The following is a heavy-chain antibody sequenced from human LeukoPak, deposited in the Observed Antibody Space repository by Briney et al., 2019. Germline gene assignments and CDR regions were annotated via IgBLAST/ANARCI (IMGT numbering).Heavy chain of an antibody. J-gene: IGHJ3*01. D-gene: IGHD2-2*01. Sequence: QSGGSLRLSYATSGSTFNNNAMSWVRQAPGKRLEWVSAINGGGDATEYADSVKGRFTISRDNSKNTLYLQMNSLRPEDTAVYYCARCTASCYANAFDVWGQGTLLTVSS. CDR2: INGGGDAT. V-gene: IGHV3-23*01. CDR3: ARCTASCYANAFDV. CDR1: GSTFNNNA.